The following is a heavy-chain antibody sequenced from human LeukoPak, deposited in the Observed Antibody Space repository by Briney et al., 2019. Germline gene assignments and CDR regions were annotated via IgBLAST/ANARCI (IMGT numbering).Heavy chain of an antibody. D-gene: IGHD3-22*01. CDR3: ARDAPPEGMIVVVIHYYYYGMDV. V-gene: IGHV3-30-3*01. J-gene: IGHJ6*02. Sequence: QPGGSLRLSCAASGFTFSSYAMHWVRQAPGKGLEWVAVISYDGSNKYYADSVKGRFTISRDNSKNMLYLQMNSLRAEDTAVYYCARDAPPEGMIVVVIHYYYYGMDVWGQGTTVTVSS. CDR1: GFTFSSYA. CDR2: ISYDGSNK.